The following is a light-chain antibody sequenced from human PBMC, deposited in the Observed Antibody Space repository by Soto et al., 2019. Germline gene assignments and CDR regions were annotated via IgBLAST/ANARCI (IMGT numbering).Light chain of an antibody. V-gene: IGKV3-20*01. Sequence: IVLTQSPGTLSLSPGEGASVSCRASQSLNSGYLAWYQQKPGQAPRLLIYGASSRATGIPDRFSGSRSGTNFTLTISRLEPEDSASYCCQQSYSSWATFGGGTKVEIQ. CDR2: GAS. J-gene: IGKJ4*01. CDR3: QQSYSSWAT. CDR1: QSLNSGY.